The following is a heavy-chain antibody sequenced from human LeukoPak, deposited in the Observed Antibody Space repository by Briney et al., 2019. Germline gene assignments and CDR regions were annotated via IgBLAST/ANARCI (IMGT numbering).Heavy chain of an antibody. J-gene: IGHJ4*02. V-gene: IGHV4-34*01. D-gene: IGHD4-17*01. Sequence: PSETLSLTCAVYGGSFSGYYWSWIRQPPGKGLEWIGEINHSGSTNYNPSLKSRVTISVDTSKNQFSLKLSSVTAADTAVYYCARGQGVEYVTTVTTADYWGQGTLVTVSS. CDR2: INHSGST. CDR3: ARGQGVEYVTTVTTADY. CDR1: GGSFSGYY.